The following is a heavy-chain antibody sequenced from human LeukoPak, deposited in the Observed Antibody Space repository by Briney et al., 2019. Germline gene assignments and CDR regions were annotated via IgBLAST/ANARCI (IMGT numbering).Heavy chain of an antibody. D-gene: IGHD2/OR15-2a*01. CDR3: ARNIGWFDP. J-gene: IGHJ5*02. V-gene: IGHV4-59*01. CDR1: GGSISSYY. CDR2: MYYSGST. Sequence: PSETLSLTCTVSGGSISSYYWSWIRQPPGKGLEWIGYMYYSGSTNYNPSLTSRVTISLDTSKNKFSLKLSSVTAADTAVYYCARNIGWFDPWGQGTLVTVSS.